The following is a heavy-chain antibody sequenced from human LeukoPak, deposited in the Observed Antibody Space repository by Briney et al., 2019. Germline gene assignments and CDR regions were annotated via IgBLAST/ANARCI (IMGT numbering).Heavy chain of an antibody. D-gene: IGHD3-22*01. CDR3: AKSGDDSSQGLDV. V-gene: IGHV3-30*18. J-gene: IGHJ6*04. CDR1: GFTFSSYG. CDR2: ISYDESFK. Sequence: GGSLRLSCAASGFTFSSYGMHWVRQAPGKGLEWVAVISYDESFKYYSDSVKGRFTISRDNSKDTLYLQMNSLRAEDTAVYYCAKSGDDSSQGLDVWGKGTTVTVSS.